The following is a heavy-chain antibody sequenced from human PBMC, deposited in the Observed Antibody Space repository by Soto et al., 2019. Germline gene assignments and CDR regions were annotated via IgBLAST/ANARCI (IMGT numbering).Heavy chain of an antibody. CDR1: RFTFSSYA. CDR3: ASDVRDRMDTAKNWFDP. CDR2: ISYDGSNK. D-gene: IGHD5-18*01. Sequence: GALRLSCAASRFTFSSYAMHWVRQAPGKGLEWVAVISYDGSNKYYADSVKGRLTISRDNSKKTLYLQMNSLRAEETAVYYCASDVRDRMDTAKNWFDPWGQGTMVAVSS. J-gene: IGHJ5*02. V-gene: IGHV3-30-3*01.